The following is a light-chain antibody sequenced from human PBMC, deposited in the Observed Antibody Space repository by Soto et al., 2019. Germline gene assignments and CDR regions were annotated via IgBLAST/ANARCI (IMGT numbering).Light chain of an antibody. Sequence: EIVLTQSPGTLSLSPGERATRSCRAGQNINIYLAWYQQKPGQAPRLLISDASNRATGIPARFSGSGSGTDFTLTISSLEPEEFAVYYGQQRSSWPLTFGQGNKVEIQ. J-gene: IGKJ1*01. CDR2: DAS. CDR1: QNINIY. CDR3: QQRSSWPLT. V-gene: IGKV3-11*01.